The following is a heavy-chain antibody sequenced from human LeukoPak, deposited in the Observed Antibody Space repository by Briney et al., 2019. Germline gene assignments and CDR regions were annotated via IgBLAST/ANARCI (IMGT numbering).Heavy chain of an antibody. CDR3: ARGGILTGPNDF. V-gene: IGHV3-30*03. CDR1: GVTFSSFD. Sequence: GGSLRLSCAASGVTFSSFDIHWVRQAPGKGLEWVAVISYDGSNKYYADSVKGRFTISRDNSKNTLYLQMDSLRAEDTAVYYCARGGILTGPNDFWGQGTLVTVSS. J-gene: IGHJ4*02. CDR2: ISYDGSNK. D-gene: IGHD3-9*01.